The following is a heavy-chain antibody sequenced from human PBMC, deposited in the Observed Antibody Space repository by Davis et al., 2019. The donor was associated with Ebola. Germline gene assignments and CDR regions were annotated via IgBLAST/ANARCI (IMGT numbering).Heavy chain of an antibody. J-gene: IGHJ3*02. CDR3: AKDLTGTTPDDAFDI. D-gene: IGHD1-7*01. CDR1: GFTFSSYS. V-gene: IGHV3-23*01. Sequence: GESLKISCAASGFTFSSYSMNWVRQAPGKGLEWVSAISGSGGSTYYADSVKGRFTISRDNSKNTLYLQMNSLRAEDTAVYYCAKDLTGTTPDDAFDIWGQGTMVTVSS. CDR2: ISGSGGST.